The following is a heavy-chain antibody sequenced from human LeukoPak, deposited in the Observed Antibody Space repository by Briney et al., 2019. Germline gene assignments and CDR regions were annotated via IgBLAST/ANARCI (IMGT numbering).Heavy chain of an antibody. CDR3: AIGYSSGWANYYYGMDV. J-gene: IGHJ6*02. V-gene: IGHV1-18*01. CDR2: ISAYNGNT. D-gene: IGHD6-19*01. CDR1: GYTFTSYG. Sequence: ASVKVSCKASGYTFTSYGISWVRQAPGQGLEWMGWISAYNGNTNYAQKLQGRATMTTDTSTSTAYMELRSLRSDDTAVYYCAIGYSSGWANYYYGMDVWGQGTTVTVSS.